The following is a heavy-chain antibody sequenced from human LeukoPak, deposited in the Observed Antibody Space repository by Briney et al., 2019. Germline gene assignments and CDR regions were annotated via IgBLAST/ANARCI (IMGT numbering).Heavy chain of an antibody. V-gene: IGHV3-23*01. Sequence: GGSLRLSCAASGFTFSSHSMSWVRRTPGKGLEWVSAIGGSGRTYYADSVKGRFTISRDNSKNTLYLQMDSLRAEDTAVYYCVSRYCNTITCPWGYWGQGTLVTVPS. CDR3: VSRYCNTITCPWGY. J-gene: IGHJ4*02. D-gene: IGHD2-15*01. CDR2: IGGSGRT. CDR1: GFTFSSHS.